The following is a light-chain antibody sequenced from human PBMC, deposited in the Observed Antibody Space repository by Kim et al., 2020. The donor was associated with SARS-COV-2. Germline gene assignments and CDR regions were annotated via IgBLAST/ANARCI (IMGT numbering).Light chain of an antibody. Sequence: SYELTQPPSVSVFPGQTASITCSGDKLGDKYACWYQQKPGQSPVLVIYQDSKRPSGIPERFSGSNSGNTATLTISGTQAMDEADYYCQAWDSSYVFGTGTKVTVL. CDR1: KLGDKY. V-gene: IGLV3-1*01. CDR3: QAWDSSYV. J-gene: IGLJ1*01. CDR2: QDS.